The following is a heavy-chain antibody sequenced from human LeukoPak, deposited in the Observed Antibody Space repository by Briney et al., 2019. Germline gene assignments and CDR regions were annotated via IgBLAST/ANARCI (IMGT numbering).Heavy chain of an antibody. CDR1: GGSISSSNW. Sequence: SETLSLTCAVSGGSISSSNWWSWVRPPPGKGLEWIGEIYHSGSTNYNPSLKSRVTISVEKSKNQFSLKLSSVTAAAPAVYYCARDRRIAVAGTGGIDYWGQGTLVTVSS. D-gene: IGHD6-19*01. V-gene: IGHV4-4*02. CDR3: ARDRRIAVAGTGGIDY. CDR2: IYHSGST. J-gene: IGHJ4*02.